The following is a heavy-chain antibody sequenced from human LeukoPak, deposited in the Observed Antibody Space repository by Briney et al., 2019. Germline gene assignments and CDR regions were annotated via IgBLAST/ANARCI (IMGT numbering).Heavy chain of an antibody. V-gene: IGHV4-59*01. D-gene: IGHD1-26*01. Sequence: SETLSLTCAVSGDSIGSYYWSWIRQPPGKGLEWIGYLYYSGSTSYNPSLKSQVTISVDTSNNQFSLKLSSVTAADTAIYYCARARWEPGTEGTMYYFDYWGQGSLVTVSS. J-gene: IGHJ4*02. CDR2: LYYSGST. CDR1: GDSIGSYY. CDR3: ARARWEPGTEGTMYYFDY.